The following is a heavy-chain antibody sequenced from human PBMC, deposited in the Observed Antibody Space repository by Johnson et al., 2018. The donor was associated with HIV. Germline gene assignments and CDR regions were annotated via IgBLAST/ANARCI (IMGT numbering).Heavy chain of an antibody. J-gene: IGHJ3*02. CDR1: GFTVSSNY. CDR2: IWYDGSSK. CDR3: AKDQHGPLVPTVMRDDAFDI. Sequence: QVQLVESGGGLIQPGGSLRLSCAASGFTVSSNYMSWVRQAPGKGLEWVTVIWYDGSSKYYADSVKGRFTISRDNSKNTLFLQMNSLRAEDTAVYYCAKDQHGPLVPTVMRDDAFDIWGQGTMVTVSS. V-gene: IGHV3-33*06. D-gene: IGHD5-12*01.